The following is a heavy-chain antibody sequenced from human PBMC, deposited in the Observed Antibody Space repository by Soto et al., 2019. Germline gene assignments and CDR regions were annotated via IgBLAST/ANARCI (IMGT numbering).Heavy chain of an antibody. V-gene: IGHV1-8*01. Sequence: QVQLVQSGAEVKKPGASVKVSCKASGYTFTSYDINWVRQATGQGLEWMGWMNPSSGNTGYAQKFQGRVTMTRNNSRSRAYMELSSLRSEDTAVYYCARGRRQWLVREGSYYMDVWGKGTTVTVSS. CDR2: MNPSSGNT. CDR3: ARGRRQWLVREGSYYMDV. CDR1: GYTFTSYD. D-gene: IGHD6-19*01. J-gene: IGHJ6*03.